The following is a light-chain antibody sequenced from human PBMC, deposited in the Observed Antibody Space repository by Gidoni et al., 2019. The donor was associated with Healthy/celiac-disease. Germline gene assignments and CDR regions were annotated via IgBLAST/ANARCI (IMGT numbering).Light chain of an antibody. J-gene: IGLJ3*02. CDR2: SNN. CDR1: SSNIGSNT. V-gene: IGLV1-44*01. CDR3: AAWDDSLNGRV. Sequence: QSVLTQPPSASGPPGQRVIISCSGSSSNIGSNTVDWYQQLPGTAPKLLSYSNNQRPSGVPDRFSGSKSGTSASLAISGLQSEDEADYYCAAWDDSLNGRVFGGGTKLTVL.